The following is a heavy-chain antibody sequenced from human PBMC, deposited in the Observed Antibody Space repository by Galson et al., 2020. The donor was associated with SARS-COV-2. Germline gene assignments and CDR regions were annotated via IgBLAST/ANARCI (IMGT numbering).Heavy chain of an antibody. CDR1: GGSISTYY. CDR2: IYTSGST. J-gene: IGHJ6*03. Sequence: SETLSLTCTVSGGSISTYYWSWIRQPAGKGLEWIGRIYTSGSTNYNPSLKSRVTMSVDTSKNQFSLKLTSVTAADTAVYYFARSYHYYYMDVWGKGTTVTISS. CDR3: ARSYHYYYMDV. V-gene: IGHV4-4*07.